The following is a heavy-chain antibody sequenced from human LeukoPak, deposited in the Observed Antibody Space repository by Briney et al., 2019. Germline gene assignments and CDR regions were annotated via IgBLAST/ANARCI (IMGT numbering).Heavy chain of an antibody. CDR3: ARGRSRGCSSTSCPGSY. CDR2: MNPNSGNT. Sequence: ASVKVSCKASGGTFSSYDINWVRQATGQGLEWMGWMNPNSGNTGYAQKFQGRVTITRNTSISTAYMEPSSLRSEDTAVYYCARGRSRGCSSTSCPGSYWGQGTLVTVSS. J-gene: IGHJ4*02. V-gene: IGHV1-8*03. CDR1: GGTFSSYD. D-gene: IGHD2-2*01.